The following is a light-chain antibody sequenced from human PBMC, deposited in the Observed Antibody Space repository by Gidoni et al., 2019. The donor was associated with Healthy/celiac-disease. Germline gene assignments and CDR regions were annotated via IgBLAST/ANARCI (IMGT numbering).Light chain of an antibody. Sequence: EIQMTQSPSSLSASVGDSGTITCRASPNISSYLNWYQQKPGKAPKLLIYAASSLQSGVPSRFSGSGSGTDFTLTISSLQPEDVATYYCQQSYSTPFTFXPXTKVDIK. V-gene: IGKV1-39*01. J-gene: IGKJ3*01. CDR1: PNISSY. CDR2: AAS. CDR3: QQSYSTPFT.